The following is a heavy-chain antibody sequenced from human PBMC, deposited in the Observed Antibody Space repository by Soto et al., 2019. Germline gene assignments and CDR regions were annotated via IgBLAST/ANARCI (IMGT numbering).Heavy chain of an antibody. V-gene: IGHV3-33*01. D-gene: IGHD3-10*01. J-gene: IGHJ4*02. Sequence: QVQLVESRGGVVQPGRSLRLSCAASGFTFSSYGMHWVRQAPGKGLEWVAVIWYDGSNKYYADSVKGRFTISRDNSKNMLYLQMNSLRAEDTAVYYCARRDDYYGSGSYSDYWGQGTLVTVSS. CDR3: ARRDDYYGSGSYSDY. CDR1: GFTFSSYG. CDR2: IWYDGSNK.